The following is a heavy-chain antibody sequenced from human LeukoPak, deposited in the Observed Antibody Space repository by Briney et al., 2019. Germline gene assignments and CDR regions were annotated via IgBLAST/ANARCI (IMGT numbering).Heavy chain of an antibody. CDR1: GFTFSDYY. J-gene: IGHJ6*03. Sequence: GGSLRLSCAASGFTFSDYYISWIRQAPGKGLEWVSSITSSSSYIYYADSVKGRFTISRDNAKNSLYLQMDSLRVEDTAGYYCARDPYSGNYGAYYYYYMDVWGKGTTVTVSS. CDR2: ITSSSSYI. V-gene: IGHV3-11*06. CDR3: ARDPYSGNYGAYYYYYMDV. D-gene: IGHD1-26*01.